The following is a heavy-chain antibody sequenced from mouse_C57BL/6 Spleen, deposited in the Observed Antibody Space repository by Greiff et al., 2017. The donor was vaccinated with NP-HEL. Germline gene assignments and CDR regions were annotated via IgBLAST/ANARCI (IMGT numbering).Heavy chain of an antibody. D-gene: IGHD2-3*01. CDR2: INPNNGGT. J-gene: IGHJ1*03. CDR3: ARRALDGYWYFDV. V-gene: IGHV1-18*01. CDR1: GYTFTDYN. Sequence: VQLQQSGPELVKPGASVKIPCKASGYTFTDYNTDWVKQSHGKSLEWIGDINPNNGGTIYNQKFKGKATLTVDKSSSTAYMVLRSLTSEDTAVYYCARRALDGYWYFDVWGTGTTVTVSS.